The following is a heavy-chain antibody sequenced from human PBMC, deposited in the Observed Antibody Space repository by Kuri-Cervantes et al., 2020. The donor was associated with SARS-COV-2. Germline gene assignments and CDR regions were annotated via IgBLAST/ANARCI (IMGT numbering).Heavy chain of an antibody. CDR1: GGSISSGDYY. V-gene: IGHV4-30-4*08. D-gene: IGHD2-21*01. Sequence: SETLSLTCTVSGGSISSGDYYWSWIRQPPGKGLEWIGYIYYSGSTYYNPSLKSRVTISVDTSKNQFSLKLSSVTAADTAVYYCAKTYCGGDCYSDAFDIWGQGTMVPSPQ. CDR3: AKTYCGGDCYSDAFDI. CDR2: IYYSGST. J-gene: IGHJ3*02.